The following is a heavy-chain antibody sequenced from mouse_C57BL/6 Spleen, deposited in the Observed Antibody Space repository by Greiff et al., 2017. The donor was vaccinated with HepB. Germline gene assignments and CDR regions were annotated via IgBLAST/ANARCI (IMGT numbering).Heavy chain of an antibody. J-gene: IGHJ2*01. D-gene: IGHD2-5*01. CDR1: GFTFSSYA. CDR2: ISDGGSYT. V-gene: IGHV5-4*03. CDR3: ARGGVGSNYGGLDY. Sequence: EVKLVESGGGLVKPGGSLKLSCAASGFTFSSYAMSWVRQTPEKRLEWVATISDGGSYTYYPDNVKGRFTISRDNAKNNLYLQMSHLKSEDTAGYVCARGGVGSNYGGLDYWGQGTTLTVSS.